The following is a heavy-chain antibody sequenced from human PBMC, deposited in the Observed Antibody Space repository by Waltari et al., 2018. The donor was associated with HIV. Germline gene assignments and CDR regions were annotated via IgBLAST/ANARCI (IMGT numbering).Heavy chain of an antibody. D-gene: IGHD2-15*01. J-gene: IGHJ4*02. V-gene: IGHV4-38-2*02. Sequence: QVQLQESGPGLVKPSETLSLTCAVSGYSISSGYYWGWIRQPPGKGLEWIGSIYHSGRPYYNPSLKSRVTISVDTSKNQFSLKLSSVTAADTAVYYCARDPVVGVVVVAPKYYFDYWGQGTLVTVSS. CDR1: GYSISSGYY. CDR3: ARDPVVGVVVVAPKYYFDY. CDR2: IYHSGRP.